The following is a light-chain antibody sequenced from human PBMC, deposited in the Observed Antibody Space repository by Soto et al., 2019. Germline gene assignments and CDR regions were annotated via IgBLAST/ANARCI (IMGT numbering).Light chain of an antibody. CDR2: AAS. J-gene: IGKJ2*01. CDR1: QSVSSSY. CDR3: QQYDSSLYT. V-gene: IGKV3-20*01. Sequence: DIVLTQSPGTLSLSPGERATLSCRASQSVSSSYLAWYQQKPGQAPRLLIYAASSRATGIPGRFSGSGSGTDFTLTISRLEPEDFAVYYCQQYDSSLYTFGQGTKLEIK.